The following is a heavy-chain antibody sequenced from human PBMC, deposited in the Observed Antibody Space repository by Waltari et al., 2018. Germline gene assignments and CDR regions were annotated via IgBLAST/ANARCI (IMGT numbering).Heavy chain of an antibody. CDR3: ARELGGWSYFDL. Sequence: EVQLVESGGGLVQPGGSLRLSCIASGFRFSSSSMHWVRQAQGKGLEYVSAISDNGGSTSYADSVKDRCTISRDNSKNTLYLHLGSLTAEDMGVYYCARELGGWSYFDLWGRGTLVTVSS. CDR2: ISDNGGST. CDR1: GFRFSSSS. V-gene: IGHV3-64*07. D-gene: IGHD6-19*01. J-gene: IGHJ2*01.